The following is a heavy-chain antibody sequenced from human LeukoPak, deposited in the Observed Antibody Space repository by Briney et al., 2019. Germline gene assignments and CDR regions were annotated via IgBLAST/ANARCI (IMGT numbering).Heavy chain of an antibody. CDR1: GYTFTSNY. CDR2: IYPRDGST. J-gene: IGHJ4*02. Sequence: ASVKVSCKASGYTFTSNYIHWVRQAPGPGLEWMGMIYPRDGSTSYAQKFQGRVTVTRDTSTSTVHMELSGLRSEDTAVYYCARNQEGFDYWGKGTLVTVSS. V-gene: IGHV1-46*01. CDR3: ARNQEGFDY.